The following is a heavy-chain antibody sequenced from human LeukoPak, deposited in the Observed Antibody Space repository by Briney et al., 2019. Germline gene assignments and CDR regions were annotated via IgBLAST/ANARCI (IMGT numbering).Heavy chain of an antibody. CDR1: GFNFSLYS. CDR3: ARDSDWAFDN. CDR2: ISSGNTYI. J-gene: IGHJ4*02. V-gene: IGHV3-21*01. D-gene: IGHD2-21*02. Sequence: GGSLRLSCTTSGFNFSLYSMYWVRQAPGAGLEWVSAISSGNTYIYYADSLKGRFTISRDNAKNVLYLQMNRLGDGDTAVYYCARDSDWAFDNWGQGTLVTVSS.